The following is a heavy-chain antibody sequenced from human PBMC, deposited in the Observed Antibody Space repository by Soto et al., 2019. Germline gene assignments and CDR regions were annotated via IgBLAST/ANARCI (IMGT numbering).Heavy chain of an antibody. CDR2: IRAYNGNT. CDR1: GYSFSSYT. J-gene: IGHJ4*02. CDR3: ARESKKSPDF. V-gene: IGHV1-18*04. Sequence: ASVKVSCKASGYSFSSYTINWVRQAPGQGLEWLGWIRAYNGNTKYVEKLQGRVTMTTDTSTSTAYMELRNLRSDDTAVYYCARESKKSPDFWGPGTLVTVSS.